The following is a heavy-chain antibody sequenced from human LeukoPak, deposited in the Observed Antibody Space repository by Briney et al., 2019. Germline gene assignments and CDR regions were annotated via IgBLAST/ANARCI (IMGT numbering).Heavy chain of an antibody. CDR3: ARVGYRYVINDWSRTGLGAYPTKYYYHMDV. J-gene: IGHJ6*03. CDR1: GGSLSDYY. Sequence: SETLSLTCAVYGGSLSDYYGGWIRQPPGKGLEWIGEIHPSGSTNYSPSLKRPVTISLDASKSQFTLKVSSVAAADTAGYFCARVGYRYVINDWSRTGLGAYPTKYYYHMDVWDKGTTVTVSS. CDR2: IHPSGST. V-gene: IGHV4-34*01. D-gene: IGHD5-18*01.